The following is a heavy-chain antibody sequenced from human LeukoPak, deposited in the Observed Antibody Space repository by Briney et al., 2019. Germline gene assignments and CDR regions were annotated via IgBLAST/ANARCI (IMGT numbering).Heavy chain of an antibody. J-gene: IGHJ4*02. CDR1: GCRFTSYW. Sequence: GESLKISCKGSGCRFTSYWIGWVRQMPGKGLEWMGIIYPGDSNTRYSPSFQGQVTISADKSISTAYLQWSSLKASDTAMYYCARHSGSYYIEYYFDYWGQGTLVTVSS. D-gene: IGHD1-26*01. CDR2: IYPGDSNT. V-gene: IGHV5-51*01. CDR3: ARHSGSYYIEYYFDY.